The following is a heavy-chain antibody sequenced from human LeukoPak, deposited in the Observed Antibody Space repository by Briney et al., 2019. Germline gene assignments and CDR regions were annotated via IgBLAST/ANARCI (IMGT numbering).Heavy chain of an antibody. CDR3: ARDVY. Sequence: SETLSLTCTVSGVSIGSHYRSWLRQSRGKGLEWIGCVYDSGTTVYNPSLTGRVTISVDTSKNQYSLKLRSVTAADVAVYYCARDVYWGEGIRVTVSS. CDR1: GVSIGSHY. J-gene: IGHJ4*02. CDR2: VYDSGTT. V-gene: IGHV4-59*11.